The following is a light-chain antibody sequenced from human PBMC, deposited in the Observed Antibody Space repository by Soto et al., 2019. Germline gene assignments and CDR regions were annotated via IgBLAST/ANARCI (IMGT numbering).Light chain of an antibody. CDR2: GAS. Sequence: EIVMTQSPATLSVSPGERATLSCRASQSVCANLAWYQQKPGQAPRLLSYGASTRATGIQARFSGSGSGTEFTLTLSSLQSEDFAVYYCQQYNYWPPTFGHGTRLEI. CDR1: QSVCAN. J-gene: IGKJ5*01. V-gene: IGKV3-15*01. CDR3: QQYNYWPPT.